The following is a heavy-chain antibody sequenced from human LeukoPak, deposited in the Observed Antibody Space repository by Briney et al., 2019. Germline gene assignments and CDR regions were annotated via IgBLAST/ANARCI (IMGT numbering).Heavy chain of an antibody. CDR2: INAGNGNT. Sequence: ASVKVSCKASGYTFTSYAMHWVRQAPGQRLEWMGWINAGNGNTKYSQKFQGRVTITRDTSASTAYMELSSLRSEDTAVYYCAVGYCSGGSCLPFDPWGQGTLVTVSS. CDR1: GYTFTSYA. D-gene: IGHD2-15*01. V-gene: IGHV1-3*01. J-gene: IGHJ5*02. CDR3: AVGYCSGGSCLPFDP.